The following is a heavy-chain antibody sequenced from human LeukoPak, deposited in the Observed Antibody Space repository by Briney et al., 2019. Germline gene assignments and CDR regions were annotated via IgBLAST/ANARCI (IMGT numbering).Heavy chain of an antibody. CDR2: IDHSGST. Sequence: SETLSLTCAVYGGSFSGYYWSWIRQPPGKGLEWIGEIDHSGSTNYNSSLKSRGTISVDTSKNQFSLKLSSVTAADTAVYYCARQTITTAGVVTTVGPGYMDLWGKGTTVTVSS. CDR3: ARQTITTAGVVTTVGPGYMDL. CDR1: GGSFSGYY. J-gene: IGHJ6*03. V-gene: IGHV4-34*01. D-gene: IGHD3-3*01.